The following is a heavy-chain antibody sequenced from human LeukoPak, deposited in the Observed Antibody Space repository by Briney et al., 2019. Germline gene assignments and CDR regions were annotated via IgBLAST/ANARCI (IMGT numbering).Heavy chain of an antibody. CDR2: ISAYNGNT. CDR3: ARVRFLKQLRPAGP. J-gene: IGHJ5*02. V-gene: IGHV1-18*01. D-gene: IGHD6-6*01. CDR1: GYTFTSYG. Sequence: ASVKVSCKASGYTFTSYGISWVRQAPGQGLEWMGWISAYNGNTNYAQKLQGRVTMTTDTSTSTAYMELRSLRSDDTAVYYCARVRFLKQLRPAGPWGQGTLVTVSS.